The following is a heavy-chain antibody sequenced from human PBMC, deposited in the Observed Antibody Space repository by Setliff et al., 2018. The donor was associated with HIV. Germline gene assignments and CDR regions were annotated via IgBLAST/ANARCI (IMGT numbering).Heavy chain of an antibody. V-gene: IGHV4-38-2*01. CDR3: ARPLLRTNPVYGILGNWFDS. CDR1: GYSINNDCY. D-gene: IGHD2-8*01. Sequence: SETLSLTCAVSGYSINNDCYWGWIRQPPGKGLEWIGRIYSSGTTNYNPSLKSRVAMSVDTSKNQFSLKLSSVTAADTAVYYCARPLLRTNPVYGILGNWFDSWGRGTLVTVSS. J-gene: IGHJ5*01. CDR2: IYSSGTT.